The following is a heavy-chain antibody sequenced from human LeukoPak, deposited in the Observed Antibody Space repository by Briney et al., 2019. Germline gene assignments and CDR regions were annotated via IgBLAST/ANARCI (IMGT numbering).Heavy chain of an antibody. J-gene: IGHJ4*02. CDR1: GFTFSSYA. Sequence: GGSLRLSCAASGFTFSSYAMSWVRQAPGKGLEWVSSVIVSGGYTYYAGSAKGRFNISGDNSKNTLYLQMNSLRAEDTAIYYCAKDRPNYYDSSGHYYRRDGDYWGQGTLVTVSS. V-gene: IGHV3-23*01. CDR3: AKDRPNYYDSSGHYYRRDGDY. CDR2: VIVSGGYT. D-gene: IGHD3-22*01.